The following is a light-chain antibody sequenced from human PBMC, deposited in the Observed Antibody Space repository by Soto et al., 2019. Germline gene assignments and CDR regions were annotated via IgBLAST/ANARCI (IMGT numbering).Light chain of an antibody. Sequence: QSALTQPASVSGSPGQSITITCSGTTDDVGSTDSVSWYQHHPGEAPRLVIYEVKNRPSGVHGRFSGSKSVNTASLSISGLPPEEADDYYCRTYTTTGSFIFGSGTKLTVL. V-gene: IGLV2-14*01. CDR1: TDDVGSTDS. J-gene: IGLJ1*01. CDR2: EVK. CDR3: RTYTTTGSFI.